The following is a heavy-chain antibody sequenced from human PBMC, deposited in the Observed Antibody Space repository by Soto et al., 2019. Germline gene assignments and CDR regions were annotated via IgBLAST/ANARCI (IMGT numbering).Heavy chain of an antibody. CDR2: IIPIFGTA. J-gene: IGHJ6*02. CDR1: GGTFSSYA. CDR3: ARAGQLWLPGSYYYYYGMDV. Sequence: SVKVSCKASGGTFSSYAISWVRRAPGQGLEWMGGIIPIFGTANYAQKFQGRVTITADESTSTAYMELSSPRSEDTVVYYCARAGQLWLPGSYYYYYGMDVWGQGTTVTSP. D-gene: IGHD5-18*01. V-gene: IGHV1-69*13.